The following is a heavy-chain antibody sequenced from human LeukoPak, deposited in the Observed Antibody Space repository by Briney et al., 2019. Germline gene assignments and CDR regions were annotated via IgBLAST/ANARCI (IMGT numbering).Heavy chain of an antibody. CDR3: AKGRYFDWLLKGPVFDY. V-gene: IGHV3-9*01. D-gene: IGHD3-9*01. J-gene: IGHJ4*02. CDR1: GFTFDDYA. CDR2: ISWNSGSI. Sequence: GGSLRLSCAASGFTFDDYAMRWVRQAPGKGLEWVSGISWNSGSIGYADSVKGRFTISRDNAKNSLYLQMNSLRAEDTASYYCAKGRYFDWLLKGPVFDYWGQGTLVTVSS.